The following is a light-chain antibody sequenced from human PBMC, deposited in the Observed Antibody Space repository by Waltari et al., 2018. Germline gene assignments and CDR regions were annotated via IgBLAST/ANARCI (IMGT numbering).Light chain of an antibody. J-gene: IGKJ2*01. Sequence: DIQMTQSPSSLSASVGDRVTITCRGSQSISSYLNWYQQKPGKAPKLLIYAASSLQSGFPSRFSGSGSGTDFTLTISSLQPEDFATYYCQQSYSTPYTFGQGTKLEIK. CDR3: QQSYSTPYT. CDR1: QSISSY. CDR2: AAS. V-gene: IGKV1-39*01.